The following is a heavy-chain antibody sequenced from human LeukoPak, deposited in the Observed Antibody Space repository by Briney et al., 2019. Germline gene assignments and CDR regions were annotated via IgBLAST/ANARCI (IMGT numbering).Heavy chain of an antibody. Sequence: GASVKVSCKASGYTFTSYYMHWVRQAPGQGLEWMGIINPSGGSTSYAQKFQGRVTMTRDMSTSTVYMELSSLRSEDTAVYYCARVARYSSSWYTYYYYYYYMDVWGKGTTVTVSS. V-gene: IGHV1-46*01. D-gene: IGHD6-13*01. CDR2: INPSGGST. J-gene: IGHJ6*03. CDR3: ARVARYSSSWYTYYYYYYYMDV. CDR1: GYTFTSYY.